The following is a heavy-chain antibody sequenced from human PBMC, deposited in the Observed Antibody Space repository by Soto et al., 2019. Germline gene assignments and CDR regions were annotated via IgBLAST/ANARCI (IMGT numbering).Heavy chain of an antibody. Sequence: VQLVESGGGVVQPGRSLRLSCAASGFTFSSYAMHWVRQAPGKGLEWVAVISYDGSNKYYADSVKGRFTISRDNSKNTLYLQMNSLRAEDTAVYYCASTEGRIAAAGAGWGQGTMVTVSS. CDR2: ISYDGSNK. J-gene: IGHJ3*01. V-gene: IGHV3-30-3*01. D-gene: IGHD6-13*01. CDR3: ASTEGRIAAAGAG. CDR1: GFTFSSYA.